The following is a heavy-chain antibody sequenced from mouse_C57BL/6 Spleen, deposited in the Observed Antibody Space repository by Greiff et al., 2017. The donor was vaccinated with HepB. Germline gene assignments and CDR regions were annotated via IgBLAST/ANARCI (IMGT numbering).Heavy chain of an antibody. CDR2: ISPRSGNT. CDR1: GYTFTSYG. D-gene: IGHD2-1*01. Sequence: QVQLQQSGAELARPGASVKLSCKASGYTFTSYGISWVKQRTGQGLEWIGEISPRSGNTYYNEKFKGKATLTADKSSSTAYMELRSLTSEDSAVYFCARDGNSFDDWGQGTTLTVSS. CDR3: ARDGNSFDD. V-gene: IGHV1-81*01. J-gene: IGHJ2*01.